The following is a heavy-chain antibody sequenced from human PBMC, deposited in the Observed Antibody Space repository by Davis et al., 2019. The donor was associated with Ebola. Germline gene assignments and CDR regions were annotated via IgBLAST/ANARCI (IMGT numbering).Heavy chain of an antibody. Sequence: MPSETLSLTCTVSGGSITSGDYYWSWIRQPPGKGLEWIGYIFYSGITYYNPSLKSRVTISVDTSENQFSLKLTSVTAADTAVYYCARHTSYGGKTWFDPWGQGTLVTVSS. J-gene: IGHJ5*02. CDR2: IFYSGIT. CDR1: GGSITSGDYY. D-gene: IGHD4-23*01. V-gene: IGHV4-30-4*01. CDR3: ARHTSYGGKTWFDP.